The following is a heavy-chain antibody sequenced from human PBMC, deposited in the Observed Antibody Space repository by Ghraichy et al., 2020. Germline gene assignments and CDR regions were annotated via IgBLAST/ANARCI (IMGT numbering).Heavy chain of an antibody. D-gene: IGHD3-16*02. Sequence: SDTLSLTCAVYGGSFSGYYWSWIRQPPGKGLEWIGEINHSGSTNYNPSLKSRVTISVDTSKNQFSLKLSSVTAADTAVYYCARGGGSYLFDYWGQGTLVTVSS. CDR2: INHSGST. V-gene: IGHV4-34*01. CDR1: GGSFSGYY. CDR3: ARGGGSYLFDY. J-gene: IGHJ4*02.